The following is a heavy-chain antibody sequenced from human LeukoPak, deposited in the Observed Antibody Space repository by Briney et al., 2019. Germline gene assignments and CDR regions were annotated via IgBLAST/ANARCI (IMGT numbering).Heavy chain of an antibody. D-gene: IGHD2/OR15-2a*01. CDR2: INGNGDKT. V-gene: IGHV3-64*02. CDR3: ARIGMENFYDL. J-gene: IGHJ5*02. Sequence: PGGSLRLSCAASGFTFSSFSMHWIRQAPGRGFEYVSAINGNGDKTFYTDSVRGRFTIFRDNSKNTLFLQMGSLRGEDTALYFCARIGMENFYDLWGQGTLVTVSS. CDR1: GFTFSSFS.